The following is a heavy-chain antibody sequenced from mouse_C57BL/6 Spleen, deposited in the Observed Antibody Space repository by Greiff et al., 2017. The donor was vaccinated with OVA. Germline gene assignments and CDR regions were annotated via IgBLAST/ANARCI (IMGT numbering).Heavy chain of an antibody. J-gene: IGHJ4*01. Sequence: VKLVESGPGLVAPSQSLSITCTVSGFSLTSYAISWVRQPPGKGLEWLGVIWTGGGTNYNSALKSRLSISKDNSKSQVFLKMNSLQTDDTARYYCARWNGFAVYYAMDYWGQGTSVTVSS. V-gene: IGHV2-9-1*01. CDR2: IWTGGGT. CDR3: ARWNGFAVYYAMDY. CDR1: GFSLTSYA.